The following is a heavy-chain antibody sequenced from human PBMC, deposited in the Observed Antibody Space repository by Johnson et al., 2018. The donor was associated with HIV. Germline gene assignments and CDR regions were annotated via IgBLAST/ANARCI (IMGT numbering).Heavy chain of an antibody. V-gene: IGHV3-74*01. CDR1: GFTFSSYW. J-gene: IGHJ3*02. D-gene: IGHD6-6*01. CDR3: ARDRKWVAARSGDAFDI. Sequence: VQLVESGGGLVKPGWSLRLSCAVSGFTFSSYWMHWVRQAPGKGLVWVSRINSDGSSTRYADSVKGRFTISRDKAKNTLYLQMNSLRAEDTAVYYCARDRKWVAARSGDAFDIWGQGTMVTVSS. CDR2: INSDGSST.